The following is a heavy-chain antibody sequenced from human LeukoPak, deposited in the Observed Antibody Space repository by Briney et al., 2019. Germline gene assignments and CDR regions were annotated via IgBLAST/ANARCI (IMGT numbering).Heavy chain of an antibody. CDR2: ISSSSSYI. CDR3: ARADSGTHYYFDY. D-gene: IGHD5-12*01. J-gene: IGHJ4*02. V-gene: IGHV3-21*01. Sequence: PGGSLSLSCAASGFTFSSYSMNWVRQAPWKGLEWVLSISSSSSYIYYADSVKGRFTISRDNAKNSLYLQMNSLRAEDTAVYYCARADSGTHYYFDYWGQGTLVTVSS. CDR1: GFTFSSYS.